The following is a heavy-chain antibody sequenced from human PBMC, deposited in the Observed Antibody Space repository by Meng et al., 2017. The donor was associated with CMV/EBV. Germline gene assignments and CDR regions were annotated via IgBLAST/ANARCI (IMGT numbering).Heavy chain of an antibody. CDR3: ASSAGGHYYYYGMDV. CDR2: ISAYNGNT. J-gene: IGHJ6*02. D-gene: IGHD3-10*01. Sequence: ASVTVSCQASGYTFTSYGISWVRQAPGQGLEWMGWISAYNGNTNYAQKLQGRVTMTTDTSTSTAYMELRSLRSDDTAVYYCASSAGGHYYYYGMDVWGQGTTVTVSS. V-gene: IGHV1-18*01. CDR1: GYTFTSYG.